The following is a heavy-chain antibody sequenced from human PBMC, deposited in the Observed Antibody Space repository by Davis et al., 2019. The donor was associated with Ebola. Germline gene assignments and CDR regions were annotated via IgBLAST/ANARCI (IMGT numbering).Heavy chain of an antibody. V-gene: IGHV5-51*01. CDR3: ARVYSRSFDY. CDR2: IYPGDSDT. J-gene: IGHJ4*02. Sequence: GESLKISCKGSGYGFADYWIAWVRQTPGKGLEWMGIIYPGDSDTRYSPSFQGQVTISADKSITTAYLQWNSLKASDTAMYFCARVYSRSFDYWGQGTPVTVDS. D-gene: IGHD1-26*01. CDR1: GYGFADYW.